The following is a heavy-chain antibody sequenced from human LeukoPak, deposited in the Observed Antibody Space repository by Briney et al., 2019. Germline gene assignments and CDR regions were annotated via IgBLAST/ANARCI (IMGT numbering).Heavy chain of an antibody. V-gene: IGHV4-4*07. CDR3: ARDSTTRAFDI. Sequence: SETLSLTCTVSGGSISSYYWSWVRQPAGKGLEWIGRTYTSGSTNYNPSLKSRVTMSVDTSKNQFSLKLSSVTAADTAVYYCARDSTTRAFDIWGQGTMVTVSS. CDR2: TYTSGST. J-gene: IGHJ3*02. CDR1: GGSISSYY. D-gene: IGHD4-17*01.